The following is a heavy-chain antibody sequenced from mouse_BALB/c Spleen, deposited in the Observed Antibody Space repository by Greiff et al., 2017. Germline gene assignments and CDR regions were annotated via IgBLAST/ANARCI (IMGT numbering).Heavy chain of an antibody. CDR1: GYSITSDYA. CDR2: ISYSGST. CDR3: ARRTYGGGDY. J-gene: IGHJ2*01. Sequence: EVQLVESGPGLVKPSQSLSLTCTVTGYSITSDYAWNWIRQFPGNKLEWMGYISYSGSTSYNPSLKSRISITRDTSKNQFFLQLNSVTTEDTATYYCARRTYGGGDYWGQGTTLTVSS. V-gene: IGHV3-2*02. D-gene: IGHD1-1*02.